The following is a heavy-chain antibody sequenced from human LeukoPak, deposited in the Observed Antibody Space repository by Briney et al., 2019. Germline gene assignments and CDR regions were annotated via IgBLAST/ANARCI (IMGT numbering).Heavy chain of an antibody. V-gene: IGHV3-30*03. J-gene: IGHJ4*02. CDR2: ISYDGSNK. D-gene: IGHD5-24*01. CDR3: ARGPLTGRWPDMGFDY. Sequence: PGGSLRLSCAASGDIFSTFAMSWVRQAPGKGLEWVAAISYDGSNKYYADSVKGRFTISRDNSKNTLYLQMNSLRAEDTAVFYCARGPLTGRWPDMGFDYWGQGTLVTVSS. CDR1: GDIFSTFA.